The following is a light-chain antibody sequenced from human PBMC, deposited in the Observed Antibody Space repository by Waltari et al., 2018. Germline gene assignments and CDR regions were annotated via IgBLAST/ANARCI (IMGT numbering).Light chain of an antibody. J-gene: IGLJ2*01. CDR3: ATWDDSLNGVV. CDR2: SNN. V-gene: IGLV1-44*01. CDR1: RSNLGPNT. Sequence: QSVLTQPPSASGTPGQGVTISCSGSRSNLGPNTVNWYQQLPGTAPKVLIYSNNQRPSGVPDRFSGSKSGTSASLAVSGLQSEDEGDYYCATWDDSLNGVVFGGGTKLTVL.